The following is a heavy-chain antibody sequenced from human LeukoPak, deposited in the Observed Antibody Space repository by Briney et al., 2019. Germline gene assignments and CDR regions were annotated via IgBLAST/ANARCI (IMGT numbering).Heavy chain of an antibody. D-gene: IGHD3-22*01. J-gene: IGHJ5*02. CDR3: ARAQHPNRGYWFDP. CDR1: GYTFTGYY. Sequence: GASVKVSCKASGYTFTGYYMHWVRQAPGQGLEWMGWINPNSGGTNYAQKFQGRVTMTRNTSISTAYMELSSLRSEDTAVYYCARAQHPNRGYWFDPWGQGTLVTVSS. CDR2: INPNSGGT. V-gene: IGHV1-2*02.